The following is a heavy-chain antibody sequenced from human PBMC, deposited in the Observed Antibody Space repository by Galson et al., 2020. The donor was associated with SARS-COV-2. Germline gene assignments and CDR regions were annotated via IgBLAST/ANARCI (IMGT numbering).Heavy chain of an antibody. J-gene: IGHJ4*02. Sequence: GGSLRLSCAASGFKFNDYAFHWVRQAPGKGLEWVAVVSGDGVNNYYADSVRGRFTISRDSSKNMVFLQMNSLRTEDTAVYYCAKDSRAIIVSREYYFASWGQGTLVTVSS. CDR2: VSGDGVNN. V-gene: IGHV3-30*04. CDR3: AKDSRAIIVSREYYFAS. D-gene: IGHD3-10*01. CDR1: GFKFNDYA.